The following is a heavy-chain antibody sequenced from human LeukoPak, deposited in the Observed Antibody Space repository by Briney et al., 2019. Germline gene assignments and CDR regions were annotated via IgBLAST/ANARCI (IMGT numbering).Heavy chain of an antibody. CDR1: GSTVSSYF. J-gene: IGHJ3*02. D-gene: IGHD3-9*01. CDR3: ARDNYILTGYYNAFDI. Sequence: GGSLRLSCAASGSTVSSYFMSWVRQAPGKGLEWVSVIYDGGSTDYADSVKGRFTISRDNSKSTLYLQMNSLRAEDTAVYYCARDNYILTGYYNAFDIWGQGTLVTVSS. V-gene: IGHV3-53*01. CDR2: IYDGGST.